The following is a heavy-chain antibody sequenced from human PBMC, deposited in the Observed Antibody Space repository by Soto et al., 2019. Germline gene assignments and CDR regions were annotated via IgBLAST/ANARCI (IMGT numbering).Heavy chain of an antibody. CDR1: GGSISSGGYY. D-gene: IGHD3-16*02. CDR2: IYYSGST. CDR3: ARGSGYYDYVWGSYRPYYFDY. V-gene: IGHV4-31*03. J-gene: IGHJ4*02. Sequence: PSETLSLTCTVSGGSISSGGYYWSWIRQHPGKGLEWIGYIYYSGSTYYNPSLKSRVTISVDTSKNQFSLKLSSVTAADTAVYYCARGSGYYDYVWGSYRPYYFDYWGQGTLVTVSS.